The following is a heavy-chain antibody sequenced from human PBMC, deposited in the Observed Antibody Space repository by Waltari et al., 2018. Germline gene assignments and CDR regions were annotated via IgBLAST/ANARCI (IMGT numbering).Heavy chain of an antibody. D-gene: IGHD1-26*01. J-gene: IGHJ4*02. Sequence: QVQLVQSGAEVKKPGASVKVSCKVSGYTLTELSMHWVRQAPGKGLEWMGGFDPEDGETIYAQKFQGRVTRTEDTATDTAYMELSSLRAEDTAVYYCATTQSRIGLGYWGQGTLVTVSS. V-gene: IGHV1-24*01. CDR3: ATTQSRIGLGY. CDR2: FDPEDGET. CDR1: GYTLTELS.